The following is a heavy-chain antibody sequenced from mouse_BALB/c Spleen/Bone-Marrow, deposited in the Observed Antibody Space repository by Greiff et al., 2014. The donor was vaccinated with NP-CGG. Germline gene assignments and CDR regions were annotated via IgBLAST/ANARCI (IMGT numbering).Heavy chain of an antibody. J-gene: IGHJ4*01. V-gene: IGHV1-26*01. D-gene: IGHD2-1*01. CDR2: INPNNGDT. CDR1: GYTFTDYY. Sequence: VQLQQSGMPLFDSRASVKMSCKASGYTFTDYYMNWVKQSRGKSLEWIGDINPNNGDTFYDQKFKGKATLTVDKSSSTAYMQLNSLTSEDSAVYYCARLRGNYLFYAMDSWGQGTSVTVSS. CDR3: ARLRGNYLFYAMDS.